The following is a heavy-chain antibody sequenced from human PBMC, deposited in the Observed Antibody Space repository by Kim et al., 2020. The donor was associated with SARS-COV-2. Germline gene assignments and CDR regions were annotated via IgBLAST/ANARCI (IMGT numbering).Heavy chain of an antibody. J-gene: IGHJ4*02. Sequence: GGSLRLSCAASGFTFDDYAMHWVRQAPGKGLEWVSGISWNSGSIGYADSVKGRFTISRDNAKNSLYLQMNSLRAEDTALYYCAKDKRTLGAGLFDYWGQGTLVTVSS. CDR2: ISWNSGSI. D-gene: IGHD1-26*01. CDR3: AKDKRTLGAGLFDY. V-gene: IGHV3-9*01. CDR1: GFTFDDYA.